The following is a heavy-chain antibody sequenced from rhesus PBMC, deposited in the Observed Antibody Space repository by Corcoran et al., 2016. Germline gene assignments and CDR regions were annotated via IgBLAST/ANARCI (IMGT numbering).Heavy chain of an antibody. Sequence: QVQLQESGPGLVKPSETLSLTCAVSGGSISSGYYYWSWIRQPPGKGLEWIGYIPYSGSTSYNPSLNSRVTISRETSKNQFSLKLSSVTAADTAVYYCARDSDIVVVVSATSFDYWGQGVLVTVSS. CDR3: ARDSDIVVVVSATSFDY. D-gene: IGHD2-8*01. V-gene: IGHV4-122*02. J-gene: IGHJ4*01. CDR2: IPYSGST. CDR1: GGSISSGYYY.